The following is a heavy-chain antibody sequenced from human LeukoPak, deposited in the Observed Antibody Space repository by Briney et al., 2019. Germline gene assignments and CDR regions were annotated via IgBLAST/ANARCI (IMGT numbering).Heavy chain of an antibody. CDR2: IKQDGSEK. D-gene: IGHD7-27*01. J-gene: IGHJ6*03. V-gene: IGHV3-7*01. CDR3: ARDPSWGYYYYYYMDV. CDR1: GFTFSSYE. Sequence: PGGSLRLSCAASGFTFSSYEMNWVRQAPGKGLEWVANIKQDGSEKYYVDSVKGRFTISRDNAKNSLYLQMNSLRAEDTAVYYCARDPSWGYYYYYYMDVWGKGTTVTVSS.